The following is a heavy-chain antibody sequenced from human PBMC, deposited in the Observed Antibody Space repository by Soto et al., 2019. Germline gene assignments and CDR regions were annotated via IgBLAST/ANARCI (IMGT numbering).Heavy chain of an antibody. Sequence: QVQLVQSGAEVKKPGSSVKVSCKASGGTFSSYAISWVRQAPGQGLEWKGGIIPIFGTANYAQKFQGRVTITADESASTAYMELSSLRSEDTAVYYCASDLEGTVTNYGMDVWGQGTTVTVSS. CDR1: GGTFSSYA. V-gene: IGHV1-69*01. CDR3: ASDLEGTVTNYGMDV. J-gene: IGHJ6*02. D-gene: IGHD4-4*01. CDR2: IIPIFGTA.